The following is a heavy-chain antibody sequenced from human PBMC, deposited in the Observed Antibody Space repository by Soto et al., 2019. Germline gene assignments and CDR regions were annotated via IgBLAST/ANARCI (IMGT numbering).Heavy chain of an antibody. Sequence: GGSLRLSCAASGFTFSSYAMHWVRQAPGKGLEWVAVISYDGSNKYYADSVKGRFTISRDNSKNTLYLQMNSLRAEDTAVYYCARSDGVFGVVTPFYYYYGMDVWGQGTTVTVSS. CDR2: ISYDGSNK. J-gene: IGHJ6*02. CDR1: GFTFSSYA. D-gene: IGHD3-3*01. CDR3: ARSDGVFGVVTPFYYYYGMDV. V-gene: IGHV3-30-3*01.